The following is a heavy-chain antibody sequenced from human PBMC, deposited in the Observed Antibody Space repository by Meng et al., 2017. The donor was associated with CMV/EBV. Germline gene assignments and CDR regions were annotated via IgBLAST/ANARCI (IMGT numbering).Heavy chain of an antibody. D-gene: IGHD5-18*01. CDR2: INPNSGGT. V-gene: IGHV1-2*02. J-gene: IGHJ4*02. CDR1: GYTFTGYN. CDR3: ARGWIQLWLMGY. Sequence: AAVQISCKASGYTFTGYNMYWVRQAPGQGLEWMGWINPNSGGTNYAQKFQGRVTMTRDTSISTAYMELSRLRSADTAVYYCARGWIQLWLMGYWGQGTLVTVSS.